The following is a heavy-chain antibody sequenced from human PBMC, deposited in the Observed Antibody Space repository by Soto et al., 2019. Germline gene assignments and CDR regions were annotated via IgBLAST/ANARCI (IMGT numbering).Heavy chain of an antibody. Sequence: QVQLVQSGAEVKKPGASVKVSCKASGYTFTGYYMHWVRQAPGQGLEWMGWINPNSGGTNYAQKFQGWVTMTRDTSISIAYMELSRLRSDDTAVYYWARVREGLRFLAWTLFDYWGQGTLVTVSS. CDR1: GYTFTGYY. D-gene: IGHD3-3*01. V-gene: IGHV1-2*04. CDR3: ARVREGLRFLAWTLFDY. CDR2: INPNSGGT. J-gene: IGHJ4*02.